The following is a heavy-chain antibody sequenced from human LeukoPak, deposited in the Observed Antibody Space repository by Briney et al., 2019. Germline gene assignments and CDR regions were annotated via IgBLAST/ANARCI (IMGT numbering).Heavy chain of an antibody. CDR1: GYTFTGYY. CDR3: ASTGGAAATISYIYWFDP. Sequence: GASVKVSCKASGYTFTGYYMHWVRQAPGQGLEWMGWINPNSGGTNYAQKFQGRVTMTRDTSISTAYMELSRLRSDDTAVYYCASTGGAAATISYIYWFDPWGQGTLVTVSS. CDR2: INPNSGGT. V-gene: IGHV1-2*02. J-gene: IGHJ5*02. D-gene: IGHD2-2*01.